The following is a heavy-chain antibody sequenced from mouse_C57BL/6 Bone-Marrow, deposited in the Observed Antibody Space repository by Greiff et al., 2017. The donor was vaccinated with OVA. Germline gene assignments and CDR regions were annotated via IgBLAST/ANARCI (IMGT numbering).Heavy chain of an antibody. Sequence: VHLVESGPGLVAPSQSLSITCTVSGFSFTSYGVHWVRQPPGKGLEWLVVIWSDGSTTYNSALKSRLSISKDNAKSQVFLKMNSLQTDDTAMYYCARLDGYLGWFAYWGQGTLVTVSA. D-gene: IGHD2-3*01. CDR2: IWSDGST. J-gene: IGHJ3*01. CDR1: GFSFTSYG. V-gene: IGHV2-6*03. CDR3: ARLDGYLGWFAY.